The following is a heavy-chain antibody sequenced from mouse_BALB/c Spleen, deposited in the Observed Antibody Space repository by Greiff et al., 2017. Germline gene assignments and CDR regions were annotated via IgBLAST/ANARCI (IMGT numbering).Heavy chain of an antibody. D-gene: IGHD4-1*02. Sequence: VQLQQSGPGLVKPSQSLFLACSITGFPITSGYYWIWIRQSPGKPLEWMGYITHSGETFYNPSLPSPISITRETSKNQFFLQLNSVTTEDTAMYYCAGASTGTKAMDYWGQGTSVTVSS. CDR1: GFPITSGYY. CDR2: ITHSGET. V-gene: IGHV12-3*02. J-gene: IGHJ4*01. CDR3: AGASTGTKAMDY.